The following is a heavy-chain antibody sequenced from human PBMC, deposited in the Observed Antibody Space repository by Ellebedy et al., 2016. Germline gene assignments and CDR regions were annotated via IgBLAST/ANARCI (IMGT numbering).Heavy chain of an antibody. V-gene: IGHV3-9*01. D-gene: IGHD5-18*01. CDR1: GFTFDDYA. Sequence: SLKISXAASGFTFDDYAMHWVRQAPGKGLEWVSGISWNSGSIGYADSVKGRFTISRDNAKNSLYLQMNSLRAEDTALYYCAKDGGYSYGFSYNWFDPWGQGTLVTVSS. J-gene: IGHJ5*02. CDR2: ISWNSGSI. CDR3: AKDGGYSYGFSYNWFDP.